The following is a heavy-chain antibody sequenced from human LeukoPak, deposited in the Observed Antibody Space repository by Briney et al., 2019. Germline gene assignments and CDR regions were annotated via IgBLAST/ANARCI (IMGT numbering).Heavy chain of an antibody. CDR1: GFIFRSYA. V-gene: IGHV3-23*01. CDR3: AKAYYYGSDFDY. J-gene: IGHJ4*02. Sequence: GGCLRLSCGACGFIFRSYAMSWARQARGKGLEGVLALSGSGGSTYYADSVKGRCTISRDNSKNRLYLQMNSLRAEDTAVYYCAKAYYYGSDFDYWGRGTLVTVSS. CDR2: LSGSGGST. D-gene: IGHD3-10*01.